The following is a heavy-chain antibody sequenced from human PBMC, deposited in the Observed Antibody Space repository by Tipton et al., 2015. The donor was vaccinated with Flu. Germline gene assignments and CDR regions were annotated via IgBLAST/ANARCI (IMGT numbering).Heavy chain of an antibody. CDR3: ARQLSVGATSGFDY. J-gene: IGHJ4*02. D-gene: IGHD1-26*01. CDR2: IYHSGST. Sequence: TLSLTCAVSGYSISSGYHWGWIRQPPGKGLEWIGSIYHSGSTYYNPSLKSRVTISVDTSKNQFPLKLSSVTAADTAVYYCARQLSVGATSGFDYWGQGTLVTVSS. V-gene: IGHV4-38-2*01. CDR1: GYSISSGYH.